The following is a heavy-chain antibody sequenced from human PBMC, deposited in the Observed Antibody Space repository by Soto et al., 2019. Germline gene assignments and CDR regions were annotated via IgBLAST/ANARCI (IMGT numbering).Heavy chain of an antibody. V-gene: IGHV3-21*06. D-gene: IGHD2-2*01. J-gene: IGHJ5*01. CDR2: ISSSTSYV. Sequence: GGSLRLSCAASGFTFSRYGMNWLRQAPGKGLEWVASISSSTSYVYYADSVKGRFSTSRDNAKNILYLEMYGLRTEDTAVYYCARDPSEGRVGNWFESWGQGTLVTVSS. CDR1: GFTFSRYG. CDR3: ARDPSEGRVGNWFES.